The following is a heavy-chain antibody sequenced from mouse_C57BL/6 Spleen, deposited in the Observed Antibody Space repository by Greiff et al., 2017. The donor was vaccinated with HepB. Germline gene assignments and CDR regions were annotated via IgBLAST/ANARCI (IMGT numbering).Heavy chain of an antibody. V-gene: IGHV1-66*01. CDR1: GYSFTSYY. J-gene: IGHJ4*01. D-gene: IGHD3-3*01. Sequence: QVHVKQSGPELVKPGASVKISCKASGYSFTSYYIHWVKQRPGQGLEWIGWIYPGSGNTKYNEKFKGKATLTADTSSSTAYMQLSSLTSEDSAVYYCAKGLDAMDYWGQGTSVTVSS. CDR3: AKGLDAMDY. CDR2: IYPGSGNT.